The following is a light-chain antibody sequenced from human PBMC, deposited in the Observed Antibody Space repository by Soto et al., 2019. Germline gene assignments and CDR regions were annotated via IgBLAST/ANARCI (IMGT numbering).Light chain of an antibody. CDR2: LGS. CDR1: QSLLFSNGYNY. CDR3: MQALQIPWT. V-gene: IGKV2-28*01. J-gene: IGKJ1*01. Sequence: DNVMTQSPLSLPVTPGEPASISCRSSQSLLFSNGYNYLDWYLQKPGQSPQLLIYLGSNRASGVPDRFSGSGSGTDFTLRISRVEAEDVGVYYCMQALQIPWTFGQGTKVDIK.